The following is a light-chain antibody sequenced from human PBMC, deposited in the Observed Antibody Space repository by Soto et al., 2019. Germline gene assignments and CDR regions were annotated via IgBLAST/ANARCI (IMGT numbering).Light chain of an antibody. V-gene: IGLV1-40*01. CDR3: QSYDSSLSGSV. J-gene: IGLJ2*01. CDR1: SSNIGAGYD. Sequence: QAVVTQPPSVSGAPGQRVTISCTGSSSNIGAGYDVHWYQQLPKTAPKLLIYGNSNRPSGVPDRFSGSKSGTSASLAITGLQADDEADYYCQSYDSSLSGSVFGGGTKLTVL. CDR2: GNS.